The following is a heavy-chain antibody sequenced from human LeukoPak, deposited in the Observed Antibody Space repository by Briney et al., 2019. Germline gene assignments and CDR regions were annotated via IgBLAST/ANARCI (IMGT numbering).Heavy chain of an antibody. D-gene: IGHD1-26*01. CDR2: INPNSGGT. CDR1: GYTFTGYY. J-gene: IGHJ4*02. CDR3: ARLRVGATYYFDY. V-gene: IGHV1-2*02. Sequence: ASLKVSCKASGYTFTGYYMHWVRQAPGQGLEWMGWINPNSGGTNYAQKFQGRVTMTRDTSISTAYMELSRLRSDDTAVYYCARLRVGATYYFDYWGQGTLVTVSS.